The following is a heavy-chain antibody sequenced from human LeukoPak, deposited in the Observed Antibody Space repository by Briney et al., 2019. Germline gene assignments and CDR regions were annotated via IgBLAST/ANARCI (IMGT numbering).Heavy chain of an antibody. Sequence: KTSETLSLTCAVYGGSFSGYYWSWIRQPPGKGLEWIGEINHSGSTNYNPSLKGRVTISVDTSKNQFSLKLSSVTAADTAVYYCARRYGSDPYYFDYWGQGTLVTVSS. D-gene: IGHD3-10*01. CDR1: GGSFSGYY. CDR3: ARRYGSDPYYFDY. J-gene: IGHJ4*02. CDR2: INHSGST. V-gene: IGHV4-34*01.